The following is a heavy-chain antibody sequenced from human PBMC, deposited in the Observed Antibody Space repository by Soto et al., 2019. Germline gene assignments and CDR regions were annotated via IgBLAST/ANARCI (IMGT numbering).Heavy chain of an antibody. V-gene: IGHV4-31*03. J-gene: IGHJ6*02. D-gene: IGHD3-3*01. CDR1: GGSISSGGYY. CDR3: ARDGFSFAENENDYYYYGMDV. CDR2: IYYSGST. Sequence: QVQLQESGPGLVKPSQTLSLTCTVSGGSISSGGYYWSWIRQHPGKGLEWIGYIYYSGSTYYNPSLKSRVTISVDTSKNQFSLKLSSVTAADTAVYYCARDGFSFAENENDYYYYGMDVWGQGTTVTVSS.